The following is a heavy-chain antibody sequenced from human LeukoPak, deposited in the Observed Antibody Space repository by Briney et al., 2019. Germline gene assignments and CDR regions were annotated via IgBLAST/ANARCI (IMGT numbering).Heavy chain of an antibody. V-gene: IGHV1-2*02. D-gene: IGHD3-16*02. Sequence: ASVKVSCKASGYTFTGYYMHWVRQAPGQGLEWMGWINPNSGGTNYAQKFQGRVTMTRDTSISTAYMELSRLRSDDTAVYYCARDPTLVDDYVWGSYRWNNWFDPWGQGTQVTVSS. CDR2: INPNSGGT. CDR1: GYTFTGYY. J-gene: IGHJ5*02. CDR3: ARDPTLVDDYVWGSYRWNNWFDP.